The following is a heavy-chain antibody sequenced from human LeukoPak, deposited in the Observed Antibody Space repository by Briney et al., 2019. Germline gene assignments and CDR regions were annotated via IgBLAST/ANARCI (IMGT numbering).Heavy chain of an antibody. CDR1: GFTFSDYA. D-gene: IGHD3-22*01. CDR3: ARDGPGACDNSGRTF. J-gene: IGHJ4*02. Sequence: GGSLRLSCVASGFTFSDYAMTWVRQAPGEGLEWVSAISGRGTNTYYADSVKGRFTISRDNSKNTLYLQINTLRAEDTAVCYCARDGPGACDNSGRTFWGQGTLVTVSS. CDR2: ISGRGTNT. V-gene: IGHV3-23*01.